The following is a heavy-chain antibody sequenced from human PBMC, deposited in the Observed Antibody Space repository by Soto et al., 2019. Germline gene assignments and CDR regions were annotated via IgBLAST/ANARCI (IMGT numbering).Heavy chain of an antibody. CDR1: GGSISSGGYY. V-gene: IGHV4-31*02. D-gene: IGHD3-10*01. CDR2: IYYSGST. CDR3: ARGPGTMAKIDY. Sequence: SETLSLTWTVSGGSISSGGYYWSWIRQHPGKGLEWIGYIYYSGSTYYNPSLKSRVTISVDTSKNQFSLKLSSVTAADTAVYYCARGPGTMAKIDYWGQGTLVTVSS. J-gene: IGHJ4*02.